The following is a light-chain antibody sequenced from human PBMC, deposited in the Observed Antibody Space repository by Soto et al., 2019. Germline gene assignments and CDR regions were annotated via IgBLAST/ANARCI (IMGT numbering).Light chain of an antibody. CDR2: EAS. CDR3: QQRDIWPVT. V-gene: IGKV3-11*01. CDR1: QSISSS. Sequence: EIVLTQSPATLPLSPGERATLSCRASQSISSSLAWYQQKPGQAPRLLIYEASNRATGIPARFSGSGSGTDFTLTISSLEPEDFAVYFCQQRDIWPVTFGRGTRLEIK. J-gene: IGKJ5*01.